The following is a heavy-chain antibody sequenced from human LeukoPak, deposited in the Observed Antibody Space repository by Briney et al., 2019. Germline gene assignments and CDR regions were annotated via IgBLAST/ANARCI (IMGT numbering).Heavy chain of an antibody. CDR3: ARRAGAYSHPYDY. J-gene: IGHJ4*02. Sequence: GGSLRFSCTVSGFTVSSNSMSWVRQAPGKGLEWVSFIYSDNTHYSDSVKGRFTISRDNSKNTLYLQMNSLRAEDTAVYYCARRAGAYSHPYDYWGQGTLVTVSS. D-gene: IGHD4/OR15-4a*01. CDR1: GFTVSSNS. V-gene: IGHV3-53*01. CDR2: IYSDNT.